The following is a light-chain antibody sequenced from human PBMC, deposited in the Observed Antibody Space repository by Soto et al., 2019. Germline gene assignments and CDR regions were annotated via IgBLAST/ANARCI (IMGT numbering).Light chain of an antibody. V-gene: IGLV7-46*01. CDR1: TGAVTSGHY. J-gene: IGLJ3*02. CDR2: EST. Sequence: QTVVTQEPSLTVSPGGTVTLTCGSSTGAVTSGHYPYWFQQKPGQAPRTLIYESTKRPSGLSDRFSGSKSGNTASLTISGLQAEDEADYYCCSCVSGSPFDVLFGGGTKVTVL. CDR3: CSCVSGSPFDVL.